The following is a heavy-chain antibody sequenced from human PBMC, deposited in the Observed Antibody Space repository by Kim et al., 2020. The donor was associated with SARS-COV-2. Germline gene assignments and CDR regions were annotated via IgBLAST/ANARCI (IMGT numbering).Heavy chain of an antibody. V-gene: IGHV1-3*01. Sequence: ASVKVSCKASGYTFTSYAMHWVRQAPGQRLEWMGWINAGNGNTKYSQKFQGRVTITRDTSASTAYMELSSLRSEDTAVYYCARDRGLADYYYYYGMDVWGQGTTGTVSS. D-gene: IGHD3-10*01. CDR2: INAGNGNT. J-gene: IGHJ6*02. CDR1: GYTFTSYA. CDR3: ARDRGLADYYYYYGMDV.